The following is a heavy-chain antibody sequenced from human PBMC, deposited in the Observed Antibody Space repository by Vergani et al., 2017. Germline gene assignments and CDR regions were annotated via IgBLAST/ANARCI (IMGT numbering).Heavy chain of an antibody. CDR2: ISAYNGNT. CDR1: GYTFTSYG. CDR3: ARDPARNWGENPGPFDY. Sequence: QVQLVQSGAEVKKPGASVKVSCKASGYTFTSYGISWVRQAPGQGLEWMGWISAYNGNTNYAQKLQGRVTMTTDTSTSTAYMGLRSLRSDDTAVYYCARDPARNWGENPGPFDYWGQGTLVTVSS. D-gene: IGHD7-27*01. V-gene: IGHV1-18*01. J-gene: IGHJ4*02.